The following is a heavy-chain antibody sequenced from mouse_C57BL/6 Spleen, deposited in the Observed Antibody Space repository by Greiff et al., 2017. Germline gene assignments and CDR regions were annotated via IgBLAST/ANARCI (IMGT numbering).Heavy chain of an antibody. J-gene: IGHJ2*01. CDR1: GYTFTSYG. V-gene: IGHV1-81*01. CDR3: ARSDYYDD. CDR2: ICPRSGNT. Sequence: VQLQQSGAELARPGASVKLSCKASGYTFTSYGLSWVKQRPGQGLEWIGEICPRSGNTYYNEKFKGRVTLAVDKSSSTAYMELRSLTSEDSAVYFWARSDYYDDWGQGTTLTVSS.